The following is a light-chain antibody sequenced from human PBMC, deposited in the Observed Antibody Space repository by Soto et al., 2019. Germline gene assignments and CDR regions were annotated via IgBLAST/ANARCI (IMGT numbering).Light chain of an antibody. V-gene: IGLV2-23*02. J-gene: IGLJ1*01. CDR1: NRDVGGFGL. Sequence: QPVLTQPASVSGSPGQSITIPCNGTNRDVGGFGLVSWYQQHPGKAPKLLIYDVGRRPSGVSPRFSGSKSGNAASLTISDLQAEDEADYFCWAYAGGSILFVFGAGTKVTVL. CDR3: WAYAGGSILFV. CDR2: DVG.